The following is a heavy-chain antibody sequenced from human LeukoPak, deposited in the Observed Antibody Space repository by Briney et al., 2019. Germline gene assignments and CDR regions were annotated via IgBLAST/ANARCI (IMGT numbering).Heavy chain of an antibody. V-gene: IGHV4-59*01. Sequence: PSETLSLTCTVSGGSIRSYYWSWIRQPPGKGLEWIGYIYYSGSANYNPSLKSRVTISVGTSKNQFSLKRSSVTAADTAVYYCAKVSGYSSGVFDYWGQGTLVTVSS. CDR2: IYYSGSA. CDR1: GGSIRSYY. D-gene: IGHD6-19*01. CDR3: AKVSGYSSGVFDY. J-gene: IGHJ4*02.